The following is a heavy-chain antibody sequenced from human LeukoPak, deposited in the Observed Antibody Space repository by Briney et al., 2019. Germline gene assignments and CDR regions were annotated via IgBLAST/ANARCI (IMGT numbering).Heavy chain of an antibody. CDR3: ARDHYGDYDFDY. J-gene: IGHJ4*02. V-gene: IGHV3-9*01. CDR2: ISWNSGSI. CDR1: GFTFDDYA. Sequence: GGSLRLSCAASGFTFDDYAMHWVRQAPGKGLEWVSGISWNSGSIGYADSVKGRFTISRDNAKNSLYLQMNSLRAEDTAVYYCARDHYGDYDFDYWGQGTLVTVSS. D-gene: IGHD4-17*01.